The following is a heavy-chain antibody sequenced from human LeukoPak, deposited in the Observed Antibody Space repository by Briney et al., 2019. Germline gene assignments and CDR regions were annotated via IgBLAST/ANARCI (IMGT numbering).Heavy chain of an antibody. J-gene: IGHJ6*03. D-gene: IGHD1-14*01. CDR1: GFTFSSHA. Sequence: GGSLRLSCAASGFTFSSHAMSWVRQAPGKGLEWVGRIKSKTDGGTTDYAAPVKGRFTISRDDSKNTLHLQMDSLKIEDTAVYYCTTDRRHLFGNCPEDYYYYMDVWGKGATVAVSS. CDR3: TTDRRHLFGNCPEDYYYYMDV. CDR2: IKSKTDGGTT. V-gene: IGHV3-15*01.